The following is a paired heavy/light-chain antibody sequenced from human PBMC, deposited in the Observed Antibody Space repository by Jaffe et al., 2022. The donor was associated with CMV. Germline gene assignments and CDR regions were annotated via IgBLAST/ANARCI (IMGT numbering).Heavy chain of an antibody. J-gene: IGHJ4*02. CDR3: ARGRAGYYDLSVHYLSYLDY. Sequence: EVQLVESGGGLVQPGGSLRLSCAASGFTFSDFWMTWLRQAPGKGLEWVANIKPDGGETYYVDSVKGRFTISRDNGKNSLYLQLSSLRAQDTAVYYCARGRAGYYDLSVHYLSYLDYWGQGALVTVSS. D-gene: IGHD3-22*01. V-gene: IGHV3-7*03. CDR1: GFTFSDFW. CDR2: IKPDGGET.
Light chain of an antibody. Sequence: EVVLTQSPATLSLSPGERATLSCRASQSISYYLAWYQQKPGQAPRLLVYDASKRSTGIPARFSASGSGTDFTLTISSLEPEDFAIYFCQQRSRWPGTFGRGTKVEIK. CDR3: QQRSRWPGT. V-gene: IGKV3-11*01. CDR1: QSISYY. CDR2: DAS. J-gene: IGKJ2*01.